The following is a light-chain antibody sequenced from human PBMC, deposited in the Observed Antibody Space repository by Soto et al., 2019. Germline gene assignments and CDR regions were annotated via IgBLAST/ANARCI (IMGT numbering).Light chain of an antibody. CDR3: QSFDSSLTGPI. V-gene: IGLV1-40*01. CDR1: NIGSKS. CDR2: SNT. J-gene: IGLJ2*01. Sequence: ELTQAPSVSAAPGQTTSITCAGDNIGSKSVHWYQQFPGTAPKLLISSNTNRPSGVPARFSGSRSGTSASLAITGLQSEDEADYYCQSFDSSLTGPIFGVGTKLTVL.